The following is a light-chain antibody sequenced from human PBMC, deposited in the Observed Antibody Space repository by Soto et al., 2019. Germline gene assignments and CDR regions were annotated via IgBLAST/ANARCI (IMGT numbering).Light chain of an antibody. CDR2: GAS. Sequence: EIVLTQSPGTLSLSPGERATLSCRASQSVSSTYLAWYQQKPGQAPRLLIYGASIRATGVPDRFSGSGSGTDFTITISRLEPDDFAVYYCQQYGSSPYTFGQGTKLEIK. V-gene: IGKV3-20*01. CDR3: QQYGSSPYT. J-gene: IGKJ2*01. CDR1: QSVSSTY.